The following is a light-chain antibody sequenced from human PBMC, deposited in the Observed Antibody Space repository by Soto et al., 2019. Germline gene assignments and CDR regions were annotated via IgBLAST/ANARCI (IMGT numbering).Light chain of an antibody. V-gene: IGKV1-33*01. Sequence: DIQMTQSPSSLSASVGDRVTITCQASQNINNYLNWYQQKPGRAPKLLIYDASNLEAGVPSRFRGSGSGTDFSFTISRLHRADIATYYCQQYATVTIIGQGTRLEIK. CDR2: DAS. CDR1: QNINNY. J-gene: IGKJ5*01. CDR3: QQYATVTI.